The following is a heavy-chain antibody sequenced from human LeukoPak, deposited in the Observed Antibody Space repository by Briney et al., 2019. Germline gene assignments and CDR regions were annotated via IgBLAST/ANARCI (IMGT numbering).Heavy chain of an antibody. V-gene: IGHV1-18*01. CDR1: GYNFTNYG. CDR2: ISVYSGDT. D-gene: IGHD4-17*01. Sequence: ASVKVSCKASGYNFTNYGISWVRQAPGHGLEWIGWISVYSGDTNYAWKVMDRVTLTTDTSTNTAYLELRSLRSDDTAFYFCARAPYFGDYGGDYWGQGTLVTVSS. J-gene: IGHJ4*02. CDR3: ARAPYFGDYGGDY.